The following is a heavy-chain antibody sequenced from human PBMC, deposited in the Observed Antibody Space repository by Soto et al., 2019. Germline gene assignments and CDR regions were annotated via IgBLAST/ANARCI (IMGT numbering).Heavy chain of an antibody. D-gene: IGHD6-6*01. V-gene: IGHV4-39*01. CDR3: ARLDSSSGFDY. CDR1: GGSISSSSYY. J-gene: IGHJ4*02. CDR2: IYYSGST. Sequence: SETLSLTCTVYGGSISSSSYYWGWIRQPPGKGLEWIGSIYYSGSTYYNPSLKSRVTISVDTSKNQFSLKLSSVTAADTAVYYCARLDSSSGFDYWGQGTLVTVSS.